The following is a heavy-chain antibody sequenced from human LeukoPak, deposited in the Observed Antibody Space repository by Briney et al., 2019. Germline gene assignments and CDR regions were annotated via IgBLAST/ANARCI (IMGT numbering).Heavy chain of an antibody. CDR3: ARVPRSTRIPIFR. V-gene: IGHV3-23*01. J-gene: IGHJ4*02. Sequence: GGSLRLSCAASGFTFSSYAMTWVRQAPGKGLEWVSSISGSDGSTYYADSVKGRFTISRDNSKNTLFLQMNSLRAEDTAVYYCARVPRSTRIPIFRWGQGTLVTVSS. D-gene: IGHD3-3*01. CDR2: ISGSDGST. CDR1: GFTFSSYA.